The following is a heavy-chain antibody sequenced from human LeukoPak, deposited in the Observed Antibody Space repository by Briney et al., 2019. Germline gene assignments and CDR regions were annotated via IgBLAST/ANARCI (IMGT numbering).Heavy chain of an antibody. D-gene: IGHD3-10*01. J-gene: IGHJ6*02. V-gene: IGHV3-33*08. CDR2: LWYDGSNK. CDR3: ARPRIIMVRGVKWGDYYYYGLDV. CDR1: GFTFSRYG. Sequence: GRSLRLSCAASGFTFSRYGMHWVRQAPGKGLEWVAILWYDGSNKHYADSVEGRFTISRDNSKNTLYLQMNSLRVEDTAVYYCARPRIIMVRGVKWGDYYYYGLDVWGQGTTVTVSS.